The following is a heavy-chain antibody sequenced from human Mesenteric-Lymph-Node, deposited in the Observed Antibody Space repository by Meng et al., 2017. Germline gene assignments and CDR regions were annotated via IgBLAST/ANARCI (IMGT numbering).Heavy chain of an antibody. D-gene: IGHD6-13*01. CDR3: ARDFQEAAAGLDY. V-gene: IGHV3-30*07. Sequence: GESLKISCVVSGFTLGSHHMHWVRQIPGKGLEWVAVMAGDGSQQQYAESVKGRFTISRDNAKNSLYLQMNSLRAEDTAVYYCARDFQEAAAGLDYWGQGTLVTVSS. CDR2: MAGDGSQQ. J-gene: IGHJ4*02. CDR1: GFTLGSHH.